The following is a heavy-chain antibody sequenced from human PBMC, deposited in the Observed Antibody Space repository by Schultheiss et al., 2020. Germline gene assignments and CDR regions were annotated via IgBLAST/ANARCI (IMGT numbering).Heavy chain of an antibody. Sequence: SATLSLTCAVYGGSFSGYYWSWIRQPPGKGLEWIGEINHSGSTNYNPSLKSRVTISVDTSKNQFSLKVTSVTAADTAVYYCARGWSGAAADFWGQGTLVTVSS. CDR1: GGSFSGYY. J-gene: IGHJ4*02. V-gene: IGHV4-34*01. CDR3: ARGWSGAAADF. D-gene: IGHD6-13*01. CDR2: INHSGST.